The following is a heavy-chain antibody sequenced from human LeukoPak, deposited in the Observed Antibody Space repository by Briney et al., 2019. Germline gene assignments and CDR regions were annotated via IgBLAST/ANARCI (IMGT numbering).Heavy chain of an antibody. CDR3: ASRGRRCSGGSCHRNYFDY. V-gene: IGHV3-7*01. CDR1: GFTFSSYW. D-gene: IGHD2-15*01. CDR2: IKQDGGEK. J-gene: IGHJ4*02. Sequence: GGSLRLSCAASGFTFSSYWMSWVRQAPGKGLEWVANIKQDGGEKYYVDSVKGRFTISRDNAKNSLYLQMNSLRAEDTAVYYCASRGRRCSGGSCHRNYFDYWGQGTLVTVSS.